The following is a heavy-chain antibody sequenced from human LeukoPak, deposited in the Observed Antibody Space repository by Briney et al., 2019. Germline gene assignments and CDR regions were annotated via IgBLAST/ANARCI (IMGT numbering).Heavy chain of an antibody. Sequence: NPGGSLRLSCAASGFTFRSYTMNWVRQAPGKGLEWVSSISSSSSSIYYADSVKGRFTISRDNAKKSLYLQMNSLRAEDTAMYYCARGFCTSTSCYASYWGQGTLVTVSS. J-gene: IGHJ4*02. CDR1: GFTFRSYT. V-gene: IGHV3-21*01. D-gene: IGHD2-2*01. CDR2: ISSSSSSI. CDR3: ARGFCTSTSCYASY.